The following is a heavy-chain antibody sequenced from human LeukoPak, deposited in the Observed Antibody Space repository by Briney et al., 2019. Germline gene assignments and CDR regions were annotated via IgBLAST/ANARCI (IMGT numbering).Heavy chain of an antibody. CDR2: ISSSSSYI. CDR3: AKNSGYSGSYYGY. J-gene: IGHJ4*02. V-gene: IGHV3-21*04. Sequence: GGSLRLSCAASGFTFSTYDISWVRQAPGKGLEWVSSISSSSSYIYYADSVKGRFTISRDNAKNSLYLQMNSLRAEDTAVYYCAKNSGYSGSYYGYWGQGTLVTVSS. CDR1: GFTFSTYD. D-gene: IGHD1-26*01.